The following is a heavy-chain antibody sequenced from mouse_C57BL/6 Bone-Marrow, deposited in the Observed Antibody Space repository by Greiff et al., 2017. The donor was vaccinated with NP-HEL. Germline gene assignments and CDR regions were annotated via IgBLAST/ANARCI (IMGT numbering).Heavy chain of an antibody. CDR1: GFTFSNYW. CDR2: IRLKSDNYAT. D-gene: IGHD1-1*01. CDR3: TSSYDIYYAMDY. Sequence: EVQRVESGGGLVQPGGSMKLSCVASGFTFSNYWMNWVRQSPEKGLEWVAQIRLKSDNYATHYAESVKGRFTISRDDSKSSVYLQMNNLRAEDTGIYYCTSSYDIYYAMDYWGQGTSVTVSS. V-gene: IGHV6-3*01. J-gene: IGHJ4*01.